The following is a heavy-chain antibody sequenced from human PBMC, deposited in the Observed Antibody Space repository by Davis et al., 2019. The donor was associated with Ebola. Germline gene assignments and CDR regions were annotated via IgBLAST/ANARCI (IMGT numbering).Heavy chain of an antibody. J-gene: IGHJ5*02. CDR3: ARGSGWGKDNWFDP. V-gene: IGHV1-3*01. Sequence: ASVKVSCKASGYTFTSYAMHWVRQAPGQRLEWMGWINAGNGNTKYSQKFQGRVTITRDTSASTAYMELSSLRSEDTAVYYCARGSGWGKDNWFDPWGQGTLVTVSS. D-gene: IGHD6-19*01. CDR1: GYTFTSYA. CDR2: INAGNGNT.